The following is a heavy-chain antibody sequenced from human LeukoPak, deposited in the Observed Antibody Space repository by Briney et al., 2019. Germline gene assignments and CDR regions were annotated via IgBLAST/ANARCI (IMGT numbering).Heavy chain of an antibody. CDR2: ISGSDDTT. CDR1: GFNLRNYG. D-gene: IGHD3-9*01. V-gene: IGHV3-23*01. Sequence: PGGSLRLSCAASGFNLRNYGMSWVRQAPGKGLEWVSAISGSDDTTYYADSVKGRFTISRDNSKNTLYLQMVSLRAEDTAVYYCTRDFDAATGYWGQGTLVTVSS. J-gene: IGHJ4*02. CDR3: TRDFDAATGY.